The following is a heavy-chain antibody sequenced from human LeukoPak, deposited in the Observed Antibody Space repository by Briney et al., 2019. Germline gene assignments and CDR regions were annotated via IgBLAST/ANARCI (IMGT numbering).Heavy chain of an antibody. V-gene: IGHV3-15*01. CDR3: TTPVVPAAMDSINYYYYGMDV. J-gene: IGHJ6*04. D-gene: IGHD2-2*01. CDR1: GFTLSNAW. CDR2: IQSKAGGGTA. Sequence: GGSLRLSCAASGFTLSNAWMSWVRQAPGKGLEWVGRIQSKAGGGTADYAAPVKGRFTISSDDSKNTLYLQMNSLKTEDTAVYYCTTPVVPAAMDSINYYYYGMDVWGKGTTVTVSS.